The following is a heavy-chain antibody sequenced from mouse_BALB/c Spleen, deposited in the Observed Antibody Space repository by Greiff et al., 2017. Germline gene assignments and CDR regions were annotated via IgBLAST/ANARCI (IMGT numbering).Heavy chain of an antibody. V-gene: IGHV14-4*02. D-gene: IGHD2-1*01. CDR3: NAYGNYVLAY. J-gene: IGHJ3*01. CDR2: IDPENGDT. CDR1: GFNIKDYY. Sequence: EVQLQQSGAELVRSGASVKLSCTASGFNIKDYYMHWVKQRPEQGLEWIGWIDPENGDTEYAPKFQGKATMTADTSSNTAYLQLSSLTSEDTAVYYCNAYGNYVLAYWGQGTLVTGSA.